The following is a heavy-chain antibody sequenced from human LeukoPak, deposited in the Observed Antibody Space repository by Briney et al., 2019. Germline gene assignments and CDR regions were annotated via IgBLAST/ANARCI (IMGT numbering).Heavy chain of an antibody. J-gene: IGHJ5*02. CDR2: ISGSGGST. CDR3: AKIPYSSGWVQNWFDP. Sequence: GGSLRLSCAASGFTFGTYAMSWVRQAPGKGLEWVSAISGSGGSTYYADSVKGRFTISRDNSKNTLYLQMNSLRAEDTAVYYCAKIPYSSGWVQNWFDPWGQGTLVTVSS. D-gene: IGHD6-19*01. CDR1: GFTFGTYA. V-gene: IGHV3-23*01.